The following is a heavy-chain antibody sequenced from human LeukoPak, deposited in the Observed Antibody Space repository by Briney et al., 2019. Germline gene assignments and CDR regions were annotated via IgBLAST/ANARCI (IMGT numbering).Heavy chain of an antibody. V-gene: IGHV3-74*01. Sequence: SGGSLRLSCAASGFTFSNYWMHWVRQAPGKGLVWVSRIKSDGSSTNYADSVKGRFTISRDNAKNTLYLQMNSLRAEDTAMYYCTRILVVGNRAFDIWGQGTMATVSS. CDR2: IKSDGSST. D-gene: IGHD2-15*01. J-gene: IGHJ3*02. CDR3: TRILVVGNRAFDI. CDR1: GFTFSNYW.